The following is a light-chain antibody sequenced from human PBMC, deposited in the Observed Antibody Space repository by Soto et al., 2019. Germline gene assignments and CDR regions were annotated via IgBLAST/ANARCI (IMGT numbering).Light chain of an antibody. CDR1: QSVSSSY. V-gene: IGKV3-20*01. CDR3: QQYGSSPRT. J-gene: IGKJ1*01. Sequence: EIVLTQSPGTLSLSQGERATLSCRASQSVSSSYLAWYQHKPGQAPRLLIYGASSRATGIPDRFSGSGSGTDFSLTISRLEVEDFAVYYCQQYGSSPRTFGQGTRVEIK. CDR2: GAS.